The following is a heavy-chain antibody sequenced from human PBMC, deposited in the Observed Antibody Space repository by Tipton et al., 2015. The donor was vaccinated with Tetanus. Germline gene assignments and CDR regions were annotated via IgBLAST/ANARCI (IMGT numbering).Heavy chain of an antibody. Sequence: TLSLTCTVSGVSISGGRYYWSWIRQRPGKGLEWIGDIYSSGSTYTDPSLKGRVTISVDTSKNQFSLRLNSVTAADTAVYYCARDQARGARGWNYFDFWGLGTLATVSS. CDR2: IYSSGST. D-gene: IGHD1-26*01. J-gene: IGHJ4*02. CDR1: GVSISGGRYY. CDR3: ARDQARGARGWNYFDF. V-gene: IGHV4-31*03.